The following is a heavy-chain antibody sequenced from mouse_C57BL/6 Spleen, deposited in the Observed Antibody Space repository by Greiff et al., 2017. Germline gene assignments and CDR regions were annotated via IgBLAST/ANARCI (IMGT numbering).Heavy chain of an antibody. CDR2: INYDGSST. J-gene: IGHJ1*03. D-gene: IGHD2-4*01. Sequence: EVKLEESEGGLVQPGSSMKLSCTASGFTFSDYYMAWVRQVPEKGLEWVANINYDGSSTYYLDSLTSRFIISRDNAKNFLYLQMRSLNAEDTATYYCARAYYDYDWPYWYFDVWGTGTTGTVSS. CDR3: ARAYYDYDWPYWYFDV. V-gene: IGHV5-16*01. CDR1: GFTFSDYY.